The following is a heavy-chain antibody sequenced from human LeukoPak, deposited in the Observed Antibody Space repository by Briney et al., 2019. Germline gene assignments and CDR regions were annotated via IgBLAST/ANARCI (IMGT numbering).Heavy chain of an antibody. J-gene: IGHJ4*02. CDR2: IYYSGST. CDR1: GGSISSYY. CDR3: ARDGSGYSSSWLYY. D-gene: IGHD6-13*01. Sequence: SETLSLTCTVSGGSISSYYWGWIRQPPGKGLEWIGYIYYSGSTNYNPSLKSRVTISVDTSKNQFSLKLSSVTAADTAVYYCARDGSGYSSSWLYYWGQGTLVTVSS. V-gene: IGHV4-59*01.